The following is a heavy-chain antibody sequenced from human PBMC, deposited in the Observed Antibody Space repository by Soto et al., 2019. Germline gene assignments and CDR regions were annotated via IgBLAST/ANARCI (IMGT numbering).Heavy chain of an antibody. CDR2: ISYDGSNK. Sequence: QVQLVESGGGVVQPGRSLRLSCAASGFTFSSYGMHWVRQAPGKGLEWVAVISYDGSNKYYADSVKGRFTISRDNSKNTLYLQMTSVRAEDTAVYYCAKDLRFGGVIAPNYWGQGTLVTVSS. CDR1: GFTFSSYG. J-gene: IGHJ4*02. CDR3: AKDLRFGGVIAPNY. V-gene: IGHV3-30*18. D-gene: IGHD3-16*01.